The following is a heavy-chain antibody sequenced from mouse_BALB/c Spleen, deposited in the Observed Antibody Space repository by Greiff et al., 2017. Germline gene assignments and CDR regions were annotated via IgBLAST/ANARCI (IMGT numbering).Heavy chain of an antibody. CDR1: GFTFSSYA. Sequence: EVMLVESGGGLVKPGGSLKLSCAASGFTFSSYAMSWVRQTPEKRLEWVASISSGGSTYYPDRVKGRFTISRDNARNILYLQMSSLRSEDTAMYYGARRGSYDDDGAMDYWGQGTSVTVSS. D-gene: IGHD2-4*01. J-gene: IGHJ4*01. CDR2: ISSGGST. CDR3: ARRGSYDDDGAMDY. V-gene: IGHV5-6-5*01.